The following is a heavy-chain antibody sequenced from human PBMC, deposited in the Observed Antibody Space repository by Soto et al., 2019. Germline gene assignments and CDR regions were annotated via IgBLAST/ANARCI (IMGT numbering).Heavy chain of an antibody. CDR2: ISAYNGNT. D-gene: IGHD6-13*01. V-gene: IGHV1-18*01. CDR1: GYTFTSYG. Sequence: ASVKVSCKASGYTFTSYGISWVRQAPGQGLEWMGWISAYNGNTNYAQKLQGRVTMTTDTSTSTAYMELRSLRSDDTAVYYFARRIIAAAGSYYFDYWGQGTLVTVSS. CDR3: ARRIIAAAGSYYFDY. J-gene: IGHJ4*02.